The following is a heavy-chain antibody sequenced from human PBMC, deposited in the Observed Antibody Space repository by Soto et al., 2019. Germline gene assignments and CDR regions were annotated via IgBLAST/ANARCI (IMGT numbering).Heavy chain of an antibody. CDR1: GYTFTSYA. CDR3: AGSIGVGTAPDY. Sequence: QVQLVQSGAEEKKPGASVKVSCKASGYTFTSYAMHWVRQAPGQRLEWMGWINAGNGNTKYSQKFQGRVTITRDTSASTGSMDLSSLRPDATAVYYSAGSIGVGTAPDYWGQGTLVTVSS. D-gene: IGHD2-21*02. V-gene: IGHV1-3*05. CDR2: INAGNGNT. J-gene: IGHJ4*02.